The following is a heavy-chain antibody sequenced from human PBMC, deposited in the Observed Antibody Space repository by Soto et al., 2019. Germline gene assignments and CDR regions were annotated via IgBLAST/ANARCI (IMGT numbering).Heavy chain of an antibody. D-gene: IGHD3-22*01. V-gene: IGHV3-21*01. CDR1: GFTFSSYS. CDR3: ARAYYYDSSGYYSSTQAFDI. Sequence: PXESLRLSFAASGFTFSSYSMNWVRQAPGKGLEWVSSISSSSSYIYYADSVKGRFTISRDNAKNSLYLQMNSLRAEDTAVYYCARAYYYDSSGYYSSTQAFDIWGQGTMVTVSS. CDR2: ISSSSSYI. J-gene: IGHJ3*02.